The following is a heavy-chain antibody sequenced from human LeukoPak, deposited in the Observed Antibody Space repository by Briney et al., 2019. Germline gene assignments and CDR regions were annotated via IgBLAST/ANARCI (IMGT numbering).Heavy chain of an antibody. V-gene: IGHV1-18*01. Sequence: ASVKVSCNASGYTFTSYGISWVRQAPGQGLEWMGWISAYNGNTNYAQKLQGRVTMTTDTSTSTAYMELRSLRSDDTAVYYCARLHGGLYYYSYMDVWGKGTTVTISS. CDR2: ISAYNGNT. J-gene: IGHJ6*03. CDR1: GYTFTSYG. CDR3: ARLHGGLYYYSYMDV.